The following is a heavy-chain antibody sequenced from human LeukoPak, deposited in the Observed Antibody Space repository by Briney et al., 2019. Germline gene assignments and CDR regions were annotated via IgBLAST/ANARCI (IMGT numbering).Heavy chain of an antibody. Sequence: PGGSLRLSCAASGFTFDDYGMSWVRQAPGKGLEWVSGINWNGGSTGYADSVKGRFTISRDNARNSLYLQMNSLRAEDTALYYCARDPSYYYDSSGSIVWGQGTLVTVSS. CDR1: GFTFDDYG. J-gene: IGHJ4*02. V-gene: IGHV3-20*04. D-gene: IGHD3-22*01. CDR3: ARDPSYYYDSSGSIV. CDR2: INWNGGST.